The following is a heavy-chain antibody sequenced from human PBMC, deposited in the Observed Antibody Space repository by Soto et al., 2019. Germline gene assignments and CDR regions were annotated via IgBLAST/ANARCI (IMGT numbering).Heavy chain of an antibody. V-gene: IGHV3-48*01. CDR1: GFTFSSYS. Sequence: EVQLVESGGGLVQPGGSLRLSCAASGFTFSSYSMNWVRQAPGKGLEWVSYISSSSSTIYYADSVKGRFTISRDNAKNSLYLQMNSLRAEDTAVYYCARDHGVLELRYYYCYMDVWGKGTTVTVSS. J-gene: IGHJ6*03. CDR3: ARDHGVLELRYYYCYMDV. CDR2: ISSSSSTI. D-gene: IGHD1-7*01.